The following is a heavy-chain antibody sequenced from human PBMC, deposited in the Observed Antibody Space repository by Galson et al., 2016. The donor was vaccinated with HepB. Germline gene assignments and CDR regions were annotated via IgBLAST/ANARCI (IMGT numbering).Heavy chain of an antibody. CDR1: GFAFSSYA. CDR2: ISDSRRTT. D-gene: IGHD5-12*01. Sequence: SLRLSCAASGFAFSSYAMSWVRQAPGKGLEWVSAISDSRRTTYYTDSVKGRFTISRDNSTKTLHLQMNSLPAEDTAIYYCANLRGGYSGPRYYDYYNGMDVWGQGTTVTVS. V-gene: IGHV3-23*01. J-gene: IGHJ6*02. CDR3: ANLRGGYSGPRYYDYYNGMDV.